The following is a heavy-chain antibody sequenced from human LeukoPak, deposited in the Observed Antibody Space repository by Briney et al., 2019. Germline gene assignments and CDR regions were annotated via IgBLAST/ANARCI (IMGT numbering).Heavy chain of an antibody. D-gene: IGHD6-19*01. V-gene: IGHV1-2*02. CDR3: ATQATSGWHFS. Sequence: ASVKVSCKASGYTFAGYYMHWVRQAPGQGPEGMGWINPNSGGTNYAQKFQGRVTMTWDTSLSTVYMELSRLRSDDTAVYYCATQATSGWHFSWGQGTLVTVSS. J-gene: IGHJ5*02. CDR2: INPNSGGT. CDR1: GYTFAGYY.